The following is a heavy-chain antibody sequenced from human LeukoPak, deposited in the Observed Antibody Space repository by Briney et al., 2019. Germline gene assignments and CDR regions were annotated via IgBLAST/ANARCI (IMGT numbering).Heavy chain of an antibody. D-gene: IGHD5-18*01. CDR3: ARDPGGYGYRADYYMDV. CDR2: IYYSGNT. Sequence: SETLSLTCAVSGGSISSSSYYWGWIRQPPGKGLEWIGSIYYSGNTYYNPSLKSRLTISVDTSKNQFSLKLSSVTAADTAVYYCARDPGGYGYRADYYMDVWGKGTTVTISS. V-gene: IGHV4-39*02. J-gene: IGHJ6*03. CDR1: GGSISSSSYY.